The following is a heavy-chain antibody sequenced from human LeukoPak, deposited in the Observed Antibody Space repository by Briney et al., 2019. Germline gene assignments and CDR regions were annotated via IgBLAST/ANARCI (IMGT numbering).Heavy chain of an antibody. CDR3: ARGSSSGWYYFDY. CDR2: IYYSGST. CDR1: GGSISSRSYY. Sequence: SETLSLTCTASGGSISSRSYYWGWIRQPPGKGLEWIGSIYYSGSTYYNPSLKSRVTISVDTSKNQFSLKLSSVTAADTAVYYCARGSSSGWYYFDYWGQGTLVTVSS. V-gene: IGHV4-39*07. D-gene: IGHD6-19*01. J-gene: IGHJ4*02.